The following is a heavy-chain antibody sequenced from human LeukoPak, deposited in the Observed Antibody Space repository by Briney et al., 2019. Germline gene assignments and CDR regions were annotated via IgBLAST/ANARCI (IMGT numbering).Heavy chain of an antibody. CDR1: GGSFSGYY. V-gene: IGHV4-34*01. D-gene: IGHD6-19*01. CDR3: ARDVAVADY. Sequence: SETLSLTCAVYGGSFSGYYWSWIRQPPGKGLEWIGEINHSGSTNYNLSLKSRVTISVDTSKNQFSLKLSSVTAADTAVYYCARDVAVADYWGQGTLVTVSS. J-gene: IGHJ4*02. CDR2: INHSGST.